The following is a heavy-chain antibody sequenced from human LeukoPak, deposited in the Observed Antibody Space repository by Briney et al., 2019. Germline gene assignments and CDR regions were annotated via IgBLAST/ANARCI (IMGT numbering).Heavy chain of an antibody. CDR1: GFTFSSYA. CDR3: ARGWHHGMDV. D-gene: IGHD2-15*01. CDR2: ISGSGGST. Sequence: GGSLRLSCAASGFTFSSYAMSWVRQAPGKGLEWVSGISGSGGSTYYADSVKGRFTISRGNSKNTLYLQMNSLRAEDTAVYYCARGWHHGMDVWGQGTTVTVSS. V-gene: IGHV3-23*01. J-gene: IGHJ6*02.